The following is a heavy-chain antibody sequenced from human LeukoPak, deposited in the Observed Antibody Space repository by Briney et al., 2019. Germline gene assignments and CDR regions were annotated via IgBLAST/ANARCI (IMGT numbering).Heavy chain of an antibody. Sequence: ASVKVSCKASGYTFSDYYIHWVRQAPGQELEWMGWINPNSGGTNYAQKFQGRVTMTRDTSINTAYMELRSLRSDDTAVYYCARGATTMVRGVLHYWGQGTLVTVSS. CDR3: ARGATTMVRGVLHY. CDR1: GYTFSDYY. CDR2: INPNSGGT. D-gene: IGHD3-10*01. J-gene: IGHJ4*02. V-gene: IGHV1-2*02.